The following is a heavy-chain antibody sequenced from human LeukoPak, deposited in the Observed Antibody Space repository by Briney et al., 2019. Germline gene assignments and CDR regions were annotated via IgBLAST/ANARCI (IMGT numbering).Heavy chain of an antibody. J-gene: IGHJ5*01. CDR3: SKDPNGDYIGAFDS. D-gene: IGHD4-17*01. CDR1: GVSISGYY. V-gene: IGHV4-59*01. CDR2: IYYSGST. Sequence: ASETLPLTCTVSGVSISGYYWSWIRQPPGKGLERIGYIYYSGSTNYDPSLKGRVTISVDTSKNQFSLKLTSVTAADTAVYYCSKDPNGDYIGAFDSWAQGTLVTVSS.